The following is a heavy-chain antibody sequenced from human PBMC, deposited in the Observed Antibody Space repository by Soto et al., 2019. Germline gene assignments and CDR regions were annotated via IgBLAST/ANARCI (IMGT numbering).Heavy chain of an antibody. CDR1: GCTFSSYG. J-gene: IGHJ4*02. CDR3: ASSRGRRPGIAAAGKTPYYFDY. Sequence: TGVSLRLSCAASGCTFSSYGMHWVRQAPGKGLEWVAVIWYDGSNKYYADSVKGRFTISRDNSKNTLYLQMNSLRAEDTAVYYCASSRGRRPGIAAAGKTPYYFDYWGQGTLVTVSS. D-gene: IGHD6-13*01. V-gene: IGHV3-33*01. CDR2: IWYDGSNK.